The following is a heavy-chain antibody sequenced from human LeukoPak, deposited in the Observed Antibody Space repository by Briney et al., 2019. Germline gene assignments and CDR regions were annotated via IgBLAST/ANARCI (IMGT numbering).Heavy chain of an antibody. CDR3: AKSRRGSGYFAFDI. CDR2: ITWNSGTI. V-gene: IGHV3-9*01. Sequence: GGSLRLSCAASGFTFDDYAMHWVRQAPPKGLEWVSGITWNSGTIGYADSVKGRFTISRDNAKNSLYLQMNSLRAEDTALYHCAKSRRGSGYFAFDIWGQGTVVTVSS. CDR1: GFTFDDYA. J-gene: IGHJ3*02. D-gene: IGHD3-22*01.